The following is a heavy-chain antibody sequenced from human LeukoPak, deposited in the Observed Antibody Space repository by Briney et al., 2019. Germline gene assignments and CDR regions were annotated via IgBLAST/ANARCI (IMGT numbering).Heavy chain of an antibody. Sequence: GGSLRLSCAASGFTFSRYAMSWVRQAPGKGLEWVSAISGGGSTTYNPDPVKGRFTISRDNSKNALSLQMNSLRAEDTALYYCAKTGYSSGWYRIWDYWGQGTLVTVSS. CDR1: GFTFSRYA. D-gene: IGHD6-19*01. V-gene: IGHV3-23*01. J-gene: IGHJ4*02. CDR2: ISGGGSTT. CDR3: AKTGYSSGWYRIWDY.